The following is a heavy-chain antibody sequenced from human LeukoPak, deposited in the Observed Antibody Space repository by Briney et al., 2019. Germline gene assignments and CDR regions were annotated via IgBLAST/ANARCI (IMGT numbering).Heavy chain of an antibody. D-gene: IGHD2-8*01. CDR3: ARSAGHCSDGLCFAYNWFDL. CDR2: IYPDDSDT. V-gene: IGHV5-51*01. CDR1: GHTFTNSW. J-gene: IGHJ5*02. Sequence: GESLKISCEASGHTFTNSWIAWVRQKPGKGPEWMGLIYPDDSDTRYNPSFQGQVIISADKSISTAYLQWSSLKASDTAMYYCARSAGHCSDGLCFAYNWFDLWGQGTLVTVSS.